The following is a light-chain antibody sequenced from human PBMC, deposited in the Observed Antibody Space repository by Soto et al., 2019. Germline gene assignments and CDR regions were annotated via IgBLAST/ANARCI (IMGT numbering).Light chain of an antibody. J-gene: IGLJ3*02. V-gene: IGLV2-14*01. Sequence: QSALTQPASVSGSPGQSITISCTGTSSDIGVYNYVSWYQQHPGKAPKLIIYEVSNWPSGVSDRFSASKSGNTASLTISGLQTEDEADYYCSSYSSTSALGVFGGGTKLTVL. CDR3: SSYSSTSALGV. CDR2: EVS. CDR1: SSDIGVYNY.